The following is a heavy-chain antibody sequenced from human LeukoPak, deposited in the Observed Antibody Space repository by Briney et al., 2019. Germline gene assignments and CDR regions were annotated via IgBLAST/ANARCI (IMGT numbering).Heavy chain of an antibody. Sequence: PGGSLRLSCAASGFTFSDYGMHWVRQAPGKGLEWAAVISYDGSNKYYADSVKGRFTISRDNSKNTLYLQMNSLRAEDTAVYYCAKAPGYCSSTSCSFDYWGQGTLVTVSS. CDR1: GFTFSDYG. J-gene: IGHJ4*02. D-gene: IGHD2-2*03. CDR3: AKAPGYCSSTSCSFDY. CDR2: ISYDGSNK. V-gene: IGHV3-30*18.